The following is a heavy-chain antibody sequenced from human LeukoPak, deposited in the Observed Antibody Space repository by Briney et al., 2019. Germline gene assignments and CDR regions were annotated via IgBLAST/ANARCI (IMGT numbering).Heavy chain of an antibody. CDR2: IKLDGSEK. J-gene: IGHJ4*02. CDR1: GFTFGKYW. D-gene: IGHD3/OR15-3a*01. CDR3: ARDQYDTWSRRGNFDS. Sequence: GGSLRLSCVASGFTFGKYWMSWVRQAPGKGLEWVANIKLDGSEKNHVDSVKGRFTISRDNTKNSLYLQMNSLRAEDTAVFYCARDQYDTWSRRGNFDSWGQGTLVIVSS. V-gene: IGHV3-7*03.